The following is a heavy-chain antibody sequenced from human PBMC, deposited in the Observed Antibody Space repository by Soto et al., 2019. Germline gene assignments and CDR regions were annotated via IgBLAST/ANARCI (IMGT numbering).Heavy chain of an antibody. V-gene: IGHV1-18*01. D-gene: IGHD2-15*01. CDR3: ARRYCSGGSCYGLWYFDL. CDR2: ISAYNGNT. Sequence: GASVKVSCKASGYTFTSYGISWVRQAPGQGLEWMGWISAYNGNTNYAQKLQGRVTMTTDTSTSTAYMELRSLRSDDTAVYYCARRYCSGGSCYGLWYFDLWGRGTLVTSPQ. J-gene: IGHJ2*01. CDR1: GYTFTSYG.